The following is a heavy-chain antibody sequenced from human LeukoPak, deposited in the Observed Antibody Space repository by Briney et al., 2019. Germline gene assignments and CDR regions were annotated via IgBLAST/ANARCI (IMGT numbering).Heavy chain of an antibody. Sequence: PSETLSLTCTVSVYSISSGYYWGWIRQPPGKGLEWIGSIYHSGRTLYNPSLKSRVTISEDTSKNQFSLKLTSVTSADTAVYYCASLNLPATRYDNCGQGNLTTVSS. J-gene: IGHJ4*02. CDR2: IYHSGRT. V-gene: IGHV4-38-2*02. D-gene: IGHD5-24*01. CDR1: VYSISSGYY. CDR3: ASLNLPATRYDN.